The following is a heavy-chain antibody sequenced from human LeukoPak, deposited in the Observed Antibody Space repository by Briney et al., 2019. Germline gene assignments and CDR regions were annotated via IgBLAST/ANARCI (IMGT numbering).Heavy chain of an antibody. J-gene: IGHJ4*02. Sequence: GGSLRLSCAASGLTVCSSYITCVPQAPGEGRKCVSGIYSGGSTYYADSVKGRFTISRDNSKNTVFLQMNSLRAEDTAVYYCARGSDFGSGSWMFYFDYWGQGTLVIVSS. CDR3: ARGSDFGSGSWMFYFDY. CDR2: IYSGGST. D-gene: IGHD3-10*01. CDR1: GLTVCSSY. V-gene: IGHV3-53*01.